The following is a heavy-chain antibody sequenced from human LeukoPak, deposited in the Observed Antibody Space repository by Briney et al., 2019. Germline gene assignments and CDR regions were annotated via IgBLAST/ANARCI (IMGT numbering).Heavy chain of an antibody. CDR2: ITGNGYTI. CDR1: GFDFNNFE. J-gene: IGHJ4*02. D-gene: IGHD2-21*02. Sequence: GGSLRLSCAASGFDFNNFEMNWVRQAPGTGLEWISFITGNGYTIYYADSVKGRFTISRDNAHNSLYLQMNSLRDEDTAVYYCVGGGLRYFDYWGQGTLATVSA. V-gene: IGHV3-48*03. CDR3: VGGGLRYFDY.